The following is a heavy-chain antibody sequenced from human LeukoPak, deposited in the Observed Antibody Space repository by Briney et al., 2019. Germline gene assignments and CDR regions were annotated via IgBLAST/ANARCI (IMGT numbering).Heavy chain of an antibody. CDR1: GYTFTGYY. CDR2: INPNIGGT. Sequence: GASVKVSCKASGYTFTGYYMHWVRQAPGQGLEWMGWINPNIGGTNYAQKFQGRVTMTRDTSISTAYMELSRLRSDDTAVYYCATLTPHVVVVAATSFDYWGQGTLVTVSS. CDR3: ATLTPHVVVVAATSFDY. D-gene: IGHD2-15*01. V-gene: IGHV1-2*02. J-gene: IGHJ4*02.